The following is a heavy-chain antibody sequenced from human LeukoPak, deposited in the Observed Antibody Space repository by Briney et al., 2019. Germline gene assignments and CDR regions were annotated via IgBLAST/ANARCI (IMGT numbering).Heavy chain of an antibody. Sequence: ASVKVSCKASGYTFTSYDINWVRQATGQRLEWMGWMNPNSGNTGYAQKFQGRVTMTRDTSISTAYMELSSLRSEDTAVYYCARVDTNDYGDYDFDYWGQGTLVTVSS. CDR2: MNPNSGNT. J-gene: IGHJ4*02. D-gene: IGHD4-17*01. V-gene: IGHV1-8*01. CDR3: ARVDTNDYGDYDFDY. CDR1: GYTFTSYD.